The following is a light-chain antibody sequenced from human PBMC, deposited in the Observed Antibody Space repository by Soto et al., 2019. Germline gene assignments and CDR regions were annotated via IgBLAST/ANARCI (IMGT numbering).Light chain of an antibody. V-gene: IGLV2-11*01. CDR3: CSYAGSNTLV. J-gene: IGLJ2*01. CDR1: NSDVGGYNY. Sequence: QSALTQPRSVSGSPGQSVTISCTGTNSDVGGYNYVSWYQQHPDKAPKVLIYDVSERPSGVPDRFSGSKSGNTASLTISGLQAEDEAEYYCCSYAGSNTLVFGGGTKVTVL. CDR2: DVS.